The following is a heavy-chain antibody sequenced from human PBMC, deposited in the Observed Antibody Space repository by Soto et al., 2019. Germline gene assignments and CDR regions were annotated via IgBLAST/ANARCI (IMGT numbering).Heavy chain of an antibody. CDR3: ARQLSHICDS. D-gene: IGHD3-3*02. CDR1: GYKFGSAW. Sequence: PRESLKISCKGVGYKFGSAWIGWVLQMPGKGLEWMGIIKPGTSDIRYSPSCRGHVTISADEAVSTAYLQWSSLKASDTAMYYCARQLSHICDSWGQGTLVTVSS. CDR2: IKPGTSDI. J-gene: IGHJ4*02. V-gene: IGHV5-51*01.